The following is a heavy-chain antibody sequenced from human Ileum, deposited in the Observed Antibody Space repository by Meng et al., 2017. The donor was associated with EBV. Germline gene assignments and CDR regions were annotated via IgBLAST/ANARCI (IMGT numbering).Heavy chain of an antibody. J-gene: IGHJ4*02. CDR3: ASSDYYRSDY. CDR1: GGSIRRSDW. CDR2: TSHSGST. V-gene: IGHV4-4*02. Sequence: HGQRQGSCPGLVKPSETLSLPCAVSGGSIRRSDWWSWVRQPPGKGLEWIGETSHSGSTNYSPSLKSRVTISLDKSKNQLSLKLNSVTAADTAVYYCASSDYYRSDYWGQGTLVTVSS. D-gene: IGHD3-22*01.